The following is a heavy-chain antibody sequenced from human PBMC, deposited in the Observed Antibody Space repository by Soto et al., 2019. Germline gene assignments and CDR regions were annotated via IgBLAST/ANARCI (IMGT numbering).Heavy chain of an antibody. CDR3: ARSLHNTYSSGWYSGPIDAFDI. V-gene: IGHV1-2*04. J-gene: IGHJ3*02. Sequence: APVKVSCKASGYTFTGYYMHWVRQAPGQGLEWMGWINPNSGGTNYAQKFQGWVTMTRDTSISTAYMELSRLRSDDTAVYYCARSLHNTYSSGWYSGPIDAFDIWGQGTMVTVSS. CDR1: GYTFTGYY. CDR2: INPNSGGT. D-gene: IGHD6-19*01.